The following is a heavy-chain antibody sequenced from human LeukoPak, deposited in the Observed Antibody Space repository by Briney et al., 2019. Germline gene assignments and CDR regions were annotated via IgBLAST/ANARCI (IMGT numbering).Heavy chain of an antibody. Sequence: SETLSLTCTVSGGSISSSPCYWGWIRQPPGKGLEWFGTICSSGNTYYNYNPSLKSRVTISVDTSKNQFSLKLSSLTAADTAVYYCVKDRGNHVTGYWGQGTLVTVSS. CDR3: VKDRGNHVTGY. D-gene: IGHD1-14*01. CDR1: GGSISSSPCY. CDR2: ICSSGNTYY. J-gene: IGHJ4*02. V-gene: IGHV4-39*07.